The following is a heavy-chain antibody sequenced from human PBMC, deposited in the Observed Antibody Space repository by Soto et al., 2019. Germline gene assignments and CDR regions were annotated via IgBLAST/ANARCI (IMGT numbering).Heavy chain of an antibody. CDR2: ISHTGTT. CDR3: PRATVSGIYCFDF. D-gene: IGHD1-26*01. Sequence: QVQLQESGSGLVKTSETLSLTCTVSGGSVSSGNSYWSWIRQPPGKGLERIGYISHTGTTNYNPSLTSRVTLSRDTSMNQFSLKLSSVTPADTAVYYCPRATVSGIYCFDFWGQGTPGTVSS. CDR1: GGSVSSGNSY. V-gene: IGHV4-61*01. J-gene: IGHJ4*02.